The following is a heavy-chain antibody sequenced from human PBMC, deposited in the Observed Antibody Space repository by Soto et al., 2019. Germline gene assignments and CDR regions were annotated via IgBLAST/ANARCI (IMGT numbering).Heavy chain of an antibody. V-gene: IGHV1-58*01. Sequence: AVQWVRQARGQRLEWIGWIVVGSGNTNYAQKFQERVTITRDMSTSTAYMELSSLRSEDTAVYYCAADPGYYYDSSDDAFDIWGQGTMVTVSS. CDR2: IVVGSGNT. CDR3: AADPGYYYDSSDDAFDI. CDR1: A. J-gene: IGHJ3*02. D-gene: IGHD3-22*01.